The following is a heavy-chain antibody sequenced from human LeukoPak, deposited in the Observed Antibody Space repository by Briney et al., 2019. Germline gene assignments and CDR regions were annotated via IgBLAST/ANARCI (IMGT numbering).Heavy chain of an antibody. D-gene: IGHD2-2*01. J-gene: IGHJ4*02. V-gene: IGHV4-39*07. CDR3: ARGVVVVPAAMRGYSSGWYEGYYFDY. CDR1: GGSISSSSYY. Sequence: SETLSLTCTVSGGSISSSSYYRGWVRQPPGRGREWIGSIYYSGSTYYNPSLKSRVTISVATSKNQFSLKLSSVTAADTAVYYCARGVVVVPAAMRGYSSGWYEGYYFDYWGQGTLVTVSS. CDR2: IYYSGST.